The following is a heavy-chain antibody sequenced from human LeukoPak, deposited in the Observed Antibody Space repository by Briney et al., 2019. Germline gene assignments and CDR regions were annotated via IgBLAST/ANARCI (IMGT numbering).Heavy chain of an antibody. Sequence: GGSLKISCKGSGYSFTSYWIGWVRQMPGKGLEWMGIIYPGDSDTRYSPSFQGQVTISADKSISTAYMELSSLRSEDTAVYYCARDRLVKRGYSYGSYYFDYWGQGTLVTVSS. CDR3: ARDRLVKRGYSYGSYYFDY. CDR2: IYPGDSDT. D-gene: IGHD5-18*01. J-gene: IGHJ4*02. V-gene: IGHV5-51*01. CDR1: GYSFTSYW.